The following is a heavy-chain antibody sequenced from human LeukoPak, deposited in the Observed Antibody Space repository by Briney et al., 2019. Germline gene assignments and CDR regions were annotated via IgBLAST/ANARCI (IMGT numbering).Heavy chain of an antibody. Sequence: PGGSLRLSFAASGFTFSSYAMHWVRQAPGKGLEWVAVISYDGSIKYCADSVKGRFTISTDISKSTLYLQMNSLRPEDTALYYCARDLRNVPGQYWGQGTLVTVSS. J-gene: IGHJ4*02. D-gene: IGHD1-14*01. CDR1: GFTFSSYA. CDR3: ARDLRNVPGQY. V-gene: IGHV3-30-3*01. CDR2: ISYDGSIK.